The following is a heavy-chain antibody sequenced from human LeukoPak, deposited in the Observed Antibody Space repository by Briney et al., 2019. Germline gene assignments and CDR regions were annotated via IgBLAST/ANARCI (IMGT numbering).Heavy chain of an antibody. CDR3: ARGVAVAGTYFDY. V-gene: IGHV4-34*01. J-gene: IGHJ4*02. CDR1: GGSFSGYY. Sequence: SETLSLTCAVYGGSFSGYYWSWIRQPPGKGLEWIGEINHGGSTNYNPSLKSRVTISVDTSKNQFSLKLSSVTAADTAVYYCARGVAVAGTYFDYWGQGTLVTVSS. D-gene: IGHD6-19*01. CDR2: INHGGST.